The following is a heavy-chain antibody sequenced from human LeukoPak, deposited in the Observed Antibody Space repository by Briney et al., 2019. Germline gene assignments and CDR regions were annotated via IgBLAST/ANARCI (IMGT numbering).Heavy chain of an antibody. CDR2: ISGSGGST. D-gene: IGHD2-2*01. CDR1: GFIFSTYA. V-gene: IGHV3-23*01. J-gene: IGHJ4*02. CDR3: ARDCSSTSCYSGLDY. Sequence: GGSLRLSCAASGFIFSTYAMNWVRQAPGKGLEWVSAISGSGGSTYYADSVKGRFTISRDNSKNTLYLQMNSLRAEDTAVYYCARDCSSTSCYSGLDYWGQGTLVTVSS.